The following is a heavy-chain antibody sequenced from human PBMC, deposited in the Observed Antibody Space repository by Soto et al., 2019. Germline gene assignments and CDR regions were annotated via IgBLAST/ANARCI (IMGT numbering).Heavy chain of an antibody. V-gene: IGHV1-3*01. CDR3: AREVVVPTTRMSYFDH. J-gene: IGHJ4*02. CDR1: GYTFNSYA. Sequence: QVQLVQSGAEVKKPGASVKVSCKASGYTFNSYAIHWVRQAPGQRLEWMGWINAGNGNTKYSQRFQTSVTSTGDTSAITAYMELSSLRSQDTAVYYCAREVVVPTTRMSYFDHWGQGTLVTVSS. CDR2: INAGNGNT. D-gene: IGHD2-2*01.